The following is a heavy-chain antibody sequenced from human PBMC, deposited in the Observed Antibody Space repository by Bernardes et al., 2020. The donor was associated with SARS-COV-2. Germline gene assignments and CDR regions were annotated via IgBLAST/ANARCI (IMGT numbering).Heavy chain of an antibody. Sequence: GGSLRLSCAASGFTFRSYDMSWVRQGPGKGLEWLSGISSSGGTTYYADSVKGRFTISRDNSQNTVYLQINSLRAEDTALYYCAKDAGQSGGWYADYWGQGARVTVSS. CDR3: AKDAGQSGGWYADY. V-gene: IGHV3-23*01. J-gene: IGHJ4*02. CDR2: ISSSGGTT. CDR1: GFTFRSYD. D-gene: IGHD6-19*01.